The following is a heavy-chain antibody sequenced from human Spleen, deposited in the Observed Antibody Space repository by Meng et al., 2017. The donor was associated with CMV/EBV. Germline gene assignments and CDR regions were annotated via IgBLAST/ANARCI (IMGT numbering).Heavy chain of an antibody. D-gene: IGHD5-18*01. CDR1: GGSISSGDYY. CDR2: IYYSGST. J-gene: IGHJ4*02. Sequence: QVQLQESGPGLVRPSQPLSLTRTVSGGSISSGDYYWSWIRQPPGRGLEWIGYIYYSGSTYYNPSLKSRVTISVDTSKNQFSLKLSSVTAADTAVYYCAREGYAEAFDYWGQGTLVTVSS. V-gene: IGHV4-30-4*08. CDR3: AREGYAEAFDY.